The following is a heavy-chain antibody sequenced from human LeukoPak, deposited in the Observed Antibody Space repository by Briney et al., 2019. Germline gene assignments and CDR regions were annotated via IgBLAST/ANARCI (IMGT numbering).Heavy chain of an antibody. Sequence: GGSLRLSCAASGFTFDVSAMNWVCQAPGKGLEWVSASGNAGDTYYADSVKGRFTISRDNSKKMLFLQMTSLRAEDTAVYYCAKKTPGNYPYDYWGQGTLVTVSP. D-gene: IGHD3-22*01. CDR3: AKKTPGNYPYDY. CDR2: SGNAGDT. V-gene: IGHV3-23*01. J-gene: IGHJ4*02. CDR1: GFTFDVSA.